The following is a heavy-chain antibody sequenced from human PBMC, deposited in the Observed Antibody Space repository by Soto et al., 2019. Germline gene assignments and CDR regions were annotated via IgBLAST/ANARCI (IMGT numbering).Heavy chain of an antibody. D-gene: IGHD6-13*01. V-gene: IGHV3-33*01. CDR3: ARDMLGEQQLVL. J-gene: IGHJ4*02. CDR2: IWFDGSNQ. CDR1: GFSFSAYG. Sequence: LVESGEGVVQPGRSLRLSCEASGFSFSAYGMHWVRQAPGKGLEWVAVIWFDGSNQYYVDSVKGRFTISRDNSKNTLYLQMKSLRVEDTAVYYCARDMLGEQQLVLWGQGTLVTVSS.